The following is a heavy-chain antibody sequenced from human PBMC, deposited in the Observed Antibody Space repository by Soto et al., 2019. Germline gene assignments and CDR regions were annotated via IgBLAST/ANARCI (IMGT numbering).Heavy chain of an antibody. V-gene: IGHV1-24*01. D-gene: IGHD3-10*01. CDR3: ATDRRAGSGKFDYYYGMDV. Sequence: GASVKVSCKVSGYTLTELSMHWVRQAPGKGLEWMGGFDPEDGETIYAQKFQGRVTMTEDTSTDTAYMELSSLRSEDTAVYYCATDRRAGSGKFDYYYGMDVWGQGTMVTVSS. CDR1: GYTLTELS. J-gene: IGHJ6*02. CDR2: FDPEDGET.